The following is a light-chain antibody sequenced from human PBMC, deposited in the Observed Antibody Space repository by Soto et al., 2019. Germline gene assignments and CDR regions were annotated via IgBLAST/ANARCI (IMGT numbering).Light chain of an antibody. CDR2: GAS. J-gene: IGKJ5*01. CDR1: QSISSF. V-gene: IGKV1-39*01. Sequence: DIQMTQSPSSLSASVGERVTITCRASQSISSFLNWHQHKPGKAPKVLIYGASSLQSGVPSRFSGSGSGTDFTLTISRLQHEDFATYYCQQGYSTPITFGQGTRLDIK. CDR3: QQGYSTPIT.